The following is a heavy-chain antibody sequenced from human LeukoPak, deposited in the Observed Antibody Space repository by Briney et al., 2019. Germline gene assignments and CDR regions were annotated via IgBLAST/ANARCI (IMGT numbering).Heavy chain of an antibody. Sequence: ASVKVSCEASGYTFTSCGSSGVRQAPGQGLEWMGWIGAYNGNTNYAQKLQGRVTMPPDTSTSTAYMELRSLRSDDTAVYYCARVPGGGYNYGSYYYGMDVWGQGTTVTVSS. J-gene: IGHJ6*02. CDR3: ARVPGGGYNYGSYYYGMDV. V-gene: IGHV1-18*01. CDR2: IGAYNGNT. CDR1: GYTFTSCG. D-gene: IGHD5-18*01.